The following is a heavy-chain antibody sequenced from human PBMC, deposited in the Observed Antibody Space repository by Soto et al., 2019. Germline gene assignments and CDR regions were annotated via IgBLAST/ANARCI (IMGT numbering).Heavy chain of an antibody. J-gene: IGHJ5*02. V-gene: IGHV6-1*01. CDR3: ARDLRYSSDYNWFEP. Sequence: PSQTLSLTCAISGYSVSNNNAGWNWISQSPSRGLEWLGRTYYRSRWFNDYAVSVKSRITITPDTSKNQFSLQLNSVTPEDTAVYYCARDLRYSSDYNWFEPSGQGTMVTVSS. CDR1: GYSVSNNNAG. D-gene: IGHD6-19*01. CDR2: TYYRSRWFN.